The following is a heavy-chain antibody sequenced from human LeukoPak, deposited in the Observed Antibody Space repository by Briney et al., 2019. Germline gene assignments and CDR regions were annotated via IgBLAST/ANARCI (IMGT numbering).Heavy chain of an antibody. CDR3: AGEFYGSGTGFDY. J-gene: IGHJ4*02. CDR1: GFTFSSYG. D-gene: IGHD3-10*01. CDR2: IWYDGSNK. V-gene: IGHV3-33*01. Sequence: GGSLRLSCAASGFTFSSYGVHWVRQAPGKGLEWVAVIWYDGSNKYYADSVKGRFTISRDNSKNTLYLQMNSLRAEDKAVYYCAGEFYGSGTGFDYWGQGTLVTVSS.